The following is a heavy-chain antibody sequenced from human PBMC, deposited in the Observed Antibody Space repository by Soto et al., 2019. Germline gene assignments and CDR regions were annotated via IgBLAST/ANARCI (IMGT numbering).Heavy chain of an antibody. J-gene: IGHJ4*02. CDR1: GGSISSSNW. D-gene: IGHD1-26*01. CDR2: IYHSGST. CDR3: ARDKLGGATYFDY. V-gene: IGHV4-4*02. Sequence: ASETLSLTCAVSGGSISSSNWWSWVRQPPGKGLEWIGEIYHSGSTNYNPSLKSRVTISVDKSKNQFSLKLSSVTAADTAVYYCARDKLGGATYFDYWGQGTLVTVSS.